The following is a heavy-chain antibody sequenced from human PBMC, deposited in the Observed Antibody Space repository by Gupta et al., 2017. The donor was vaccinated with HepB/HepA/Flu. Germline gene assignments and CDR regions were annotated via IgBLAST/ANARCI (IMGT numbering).Heavy chain of an antibody. J-gene: IGHJ3*02. CDR2: MNPHSGNT. Sequence: QAQLMQSGAEVKKPGASVKVSCKASRYTFTSYEITWVRQAPGQGLEWMGWMNPHSGNTGYSQKFQGRVTMTRNTDISTAYMELTSLRSDDTAVYFCARGLTWFGDALDIWGQGTMVTVSS. CDR1: RYTFTSYE. V-gene: IGHV1-8*01. D-gene: IGHD3-10*01. CDR3: ARGLTWFGDALDI.